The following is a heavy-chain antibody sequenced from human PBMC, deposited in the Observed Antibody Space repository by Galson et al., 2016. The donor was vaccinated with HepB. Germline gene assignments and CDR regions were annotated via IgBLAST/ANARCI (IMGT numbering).Heavy chain of an antibody. CDR2: ISNGGST. Sequence: SLRLSCAASGFTFSSNYMSWVRQAPGKGLEWVSLISNGGSTNYADSVMGRFTTSRDNSKNTVYLQMNTLRAEDTAGYYCARRWKEMATITDAFDIWGQGTMVTVSS. CDR3: ARRWKEMATITDAFDI. CDR1: GFTFSSNY. V-gene: IGHV3-53*01. J-gene: IGHJ3*02. D-gene: IGHD5-24*01.